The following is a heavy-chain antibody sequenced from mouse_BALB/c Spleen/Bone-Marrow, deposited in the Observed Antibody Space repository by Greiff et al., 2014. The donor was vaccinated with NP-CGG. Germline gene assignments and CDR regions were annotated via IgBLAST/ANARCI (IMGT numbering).Heavy chain of an antibody. D-gene: IGHD2-14*01. CDR3: ARDRYGYAMDY. CDR2: MYYSGTI. V-gene: IGHV3-5*02. CDR1: DISITTGNYR. J-gene: IGHJ4*01. Sequence: EVPLQQSGPGLVKPSQTVSLTCTVTDISITTGNYRWSWIRQFPGNKLEWIGYMYYSGTITYNPSLTSRTTITRDTSKNQVFLEMNSLTAEDTATYFCARDRYGYAMDYWGQGTSVTVSS.